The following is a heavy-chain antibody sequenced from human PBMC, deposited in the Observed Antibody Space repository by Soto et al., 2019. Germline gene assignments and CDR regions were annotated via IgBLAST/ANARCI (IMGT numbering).Heavy chain of an antibody. D-gene: IGHD6-19*01. Sequence: GRSLRLSCGASGFSFSESSITWVRQAPGQGLQWVSAISGDTATTHYADSVKGRFTISRDNSRDTLYLQMNSLRVEDTAIYYCAKPLQQWLLQGSGVDVWGQGTTVTVTS. CDR2: ISGDTATT. V-gene: IGHV3-23*01. CDR1: GFSFSESS. CDR3: AKPLQQWLLQGSGVDV. J-gene: IGHJ6*02.